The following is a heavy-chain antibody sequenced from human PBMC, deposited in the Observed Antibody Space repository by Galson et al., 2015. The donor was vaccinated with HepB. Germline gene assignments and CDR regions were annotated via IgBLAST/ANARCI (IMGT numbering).Heavy chain of an antibody. CDR3: AYASRDSDLTQA. J-gene: IGHJ5*02. D-gene: IGHD2-2*01. CDR2: MTGSGDTT. CDR1: GLTFKFYA. V-gene: IGHV3-23*01. Sequence: SLRLSCAASGLTFKFYAMSWVRQAPGKGPEWVSGMTGSGDTTYYADSVKGRFTISRNNARNTVYLQMNSLRAEDTAMYYCAYASRDSDLTQAWGQGTLVTVSS.